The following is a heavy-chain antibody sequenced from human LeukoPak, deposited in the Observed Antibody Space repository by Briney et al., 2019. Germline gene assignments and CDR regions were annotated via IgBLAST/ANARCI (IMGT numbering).Heavy chain of an antibody. CDR2: INPNSGGT. J-gene: IGHJ5*02. CDR3: AKGNYYDSSAYNWFDP. V-gene: IGHV1-2*02. CDR1: GYTFTGYY. Sequence: GASVKVSCKASGYTFTGYYMHWVRQAPGQGLEWMGWINPNSGGTNYAQKFQGRVTMTRDTSISTAYMELSRLRSDDTAVYYCAKGNYYDSSAYNWFDPWGQGTLVTVSS. D-gene: IGHD3-22*01.